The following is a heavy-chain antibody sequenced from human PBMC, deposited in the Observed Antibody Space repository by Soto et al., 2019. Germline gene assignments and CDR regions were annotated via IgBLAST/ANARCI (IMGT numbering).Heavy chain of an antibody. J-gene: IGHJ6*03. D-gene: IGHD5-12*01. V-gene: IGHV4-59*08. CDR3: ARTRGGYDSNYYYYMDV. Sequence: ASEALSLPWTGSGGSLSRYHWSWVRPPPGKGLEWVGYIYYSGSTNYNPSLKSRVTISVDTSKNQFSLKLSSVTAADTAVYYCARTRGGYDSNYYYYMDVWGKGTTVTVSS. CDR1: GGSLSRYH. CDR2: IYYSGST.